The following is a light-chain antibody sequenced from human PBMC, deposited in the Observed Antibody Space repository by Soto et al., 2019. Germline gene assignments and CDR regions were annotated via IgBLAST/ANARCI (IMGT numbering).Light chain of an antibody. CDR3: VAWDDSLNGYV. CDR1: SSNIGSNT. J-gene: IGLJ1*01. Sequence: QSVLTQPPSASGTPGQRVTISCSGSSSNIGSNTVNWYQQLPGTAPKLLIYSNNQRPSGVPDRFSGSKSGTSASLAISGLQSEDEADYYCVAWDDSLNGYVFGTGTKVTDL. CDR2: SNN. V-gene: IGLV1-44*01.